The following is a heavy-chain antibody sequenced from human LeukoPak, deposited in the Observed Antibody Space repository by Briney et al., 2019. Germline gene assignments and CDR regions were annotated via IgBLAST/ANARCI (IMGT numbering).Heavy chain of an antibody. D-gene: IGHD2-2*01. Sequence: ASVKVSCKASGGTFSSYAISWVRQAPGQGLEWMGRIIPILGIANYAQKFQGRVTITADKSTSTAYMELSSLRSEDTAVYHCARVDCSSTSCYRGLLAFDIWGQGTMVTVSS. CDR1: GGTFSSYA. V-gene: IGHV1-69*04. CDR2: IIPILGIA. CDR3: ARVDCSSTSCYRGLLAFDI. J-gene: IGHJ3*02.